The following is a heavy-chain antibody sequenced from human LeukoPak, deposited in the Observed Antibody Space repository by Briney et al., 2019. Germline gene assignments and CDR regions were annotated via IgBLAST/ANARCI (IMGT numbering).Heavy chain of an antibody. CDR2: IYSGGST. J-gene: IGHJ5*02. V-gene: IGHV3-66*01. Sequence: GSLRLSCAASGFTVSRNYMSWVRQAPGKGLEWVSLIYSGGSTYYADSVKGRFTISRDNSKNTLYVQMNSLRAEDTAVYYCAAHSSGYLGWFDPWGQGTLVTVSS. CDR3: AAHSSGYLGWFDP. CDR1: GFTVSRNY. D-gene: IGHD3-22*01.